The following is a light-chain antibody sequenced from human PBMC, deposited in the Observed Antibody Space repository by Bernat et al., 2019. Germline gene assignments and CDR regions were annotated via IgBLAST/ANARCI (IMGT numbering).Light chain of an antibody. V-gene: IGLV1-51*02. Sequence: QSVLTQSPSVSAAPGQKVSISCSGSSSNIGRNYVSWYQHFPGTAPKLLIYENNKRPSGIPDRFSGSKSGTSATLGITRLQTGDEADYYCGTWDSSLSGWLFGGGTKVTVL. CDR1: SSNIGRNY. CDR2: ENN. CDR3: GTWDSSLSGWL. J-gene: IGLJ3*02.